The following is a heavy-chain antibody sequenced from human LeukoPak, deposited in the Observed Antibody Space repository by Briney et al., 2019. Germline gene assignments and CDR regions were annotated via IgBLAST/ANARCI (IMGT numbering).Heavy chain of an antibody. V-gene: IGHV4-30-2*06. Sequence: PSQTLSLTCTISGGSVNSGGYYWSWIRQSPGKGLEWIGYIYHSGSTNYNPSLKSRVTISVDRFKNQFSLKLSSVTAADTAVYYCARDGWPMIVVVFDYWGQGTLVTVSS. CDR2: IYHSGST. D-gene: IGHD3-22*01. CDR1: GGSVNSGGYY. CDR3: ARDGWPMIVVVFDY. J-gene: IGHJ4*02.